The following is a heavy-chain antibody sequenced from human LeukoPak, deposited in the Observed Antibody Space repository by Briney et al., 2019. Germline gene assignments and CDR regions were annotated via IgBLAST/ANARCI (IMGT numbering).Heavy chain of an antibody. D-gene: IGHD6-19*01. CDR3: AILPPRAGTKYDAYGV. Sequence: PGGSLRLSCTVSGCTFTSCKIYWTRQAPGKGLEWVSYISSSGDTIYYADSVKGRFTIFRDNARNSVYLQMDSLRSEDTTTYYFAILPPRAGTKYDAYGVWGQGTMVTVSS. V-gene: IGHV3-48*03. J-gene: IGHJ3*01. CDR2: ISSSGDTI. CDR1: GCTFTSCK.